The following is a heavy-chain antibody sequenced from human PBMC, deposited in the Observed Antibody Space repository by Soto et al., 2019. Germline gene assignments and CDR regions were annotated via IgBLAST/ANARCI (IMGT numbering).Heavy chain of an antibody. CDR2: IYPGDSDT. Sequence: PGESLKISCKGSGHSFTSYWIGWVRQMPGKGLEWMGIIYPGDSDTRYSPSFQGQVTISADKSISTAYLQWSSLKASDTAMYYCARTSSHQYYYYGMDVWGQGTTVTVS. CDR1: GHSFTSYW. V-gene: IGHV5-51*01. CDR3: ARTSSHQYYYYGMDV. J-gene: IGHJ6*02.